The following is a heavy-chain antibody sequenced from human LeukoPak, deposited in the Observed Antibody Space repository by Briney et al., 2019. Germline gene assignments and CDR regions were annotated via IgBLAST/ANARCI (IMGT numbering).Heavy chain of an antibody. CDR1: GYTFTGYY. CDR2: INPNSGGT. J-gene: IGHJ3*02. D-gene: IGHD3-22*01. Sequence: ASVKVSCKASGYTFTGYYMHWVRQAPGQGLEWMGWINPNSGGTNYAQKFQGRVTMTRDTSTTTAYMELSSLRSEDTAVYYCATARELITMIGPQGGAFDIWGQGTMVTVSS. CDR3: ATARELITMIGPQGGAFDI. V-gene: IGHV1-2*02.